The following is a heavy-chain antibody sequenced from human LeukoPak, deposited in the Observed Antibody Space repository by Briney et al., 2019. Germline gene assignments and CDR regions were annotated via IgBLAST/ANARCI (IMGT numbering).Heavy chain of an antibody. CDR1: GFTFSSYW. D-gene: IGHD3-9*01. CDR2: INSDGTST. Sequence: GGSLRLSCAASGFTFSSYWLHWVRHAPGKGLVWVSRINSDGTSTSYADSVKGRFTISRDNAKNTLYLQMNSLRADDTAVYYCAREPNFDDHAFDYWGQGTLVTVSS. J-gene: IGHJ4*02. CDR3: AREPNFDDHAFDY. V-gene: IGHV3-74*01.